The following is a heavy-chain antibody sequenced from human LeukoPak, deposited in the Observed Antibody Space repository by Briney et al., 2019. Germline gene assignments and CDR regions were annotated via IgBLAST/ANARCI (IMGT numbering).Heavy chain of an antibody. Sequence: SETLSLTCTVSGGSISSGGYYWSWIRQHPGKGLEWIGYIYYSGSTYYNPSLKSRVTISVDTSKNQFSLKLSSVTAADTAVYYCARKLGYCTNGVCYPSWFDPWGQGTLVTVSS. V-gene: IGHV4-31*03. CDR1: GGSISSGGYY. D-gene: IGHD2-8*01. J-gene: IGHJ5*02. CDR2: IYYSGST. CDR3: ARKLGYCTNGVCYPSWFDP.